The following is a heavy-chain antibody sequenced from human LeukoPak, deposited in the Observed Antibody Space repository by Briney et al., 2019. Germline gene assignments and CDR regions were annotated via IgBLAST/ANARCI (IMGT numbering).Heavy chain of an antibody. V-gene: IGHV3-48*02. CDR1: GFTFSSYS. D-gene: IGHD2-2*01. J-gene: IGHJ4*02. CDR3: ARVDGVAVRNCSSTSCRPNTTRNPYYFDY. CDR2: ITSSSGTI. Sequence: GGSLRLSCAASGFTFSSYSTNWVRQAPGKGLEWISYITSSSGTIYADSVKGRFTISRDNAKNSLFLQMNSLRDEDTAVYYCARVDGVAVRNCSSTSCRPNTTRNPYYFDYWGQGTLVTVSS.